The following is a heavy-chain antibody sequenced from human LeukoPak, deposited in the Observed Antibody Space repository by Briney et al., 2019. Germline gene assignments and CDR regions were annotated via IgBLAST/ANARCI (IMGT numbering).Heavy chain of an antibody. V-gene: IGHV3-30*02. CDR2: VHGDGGDK. CDR3: TKDITNYYIWDY. J-gene: IGHJ4*02. D-gene: IGHD4/OR15-4a*01. CDR1: GFTFSSYA. Sequence: GGSLRLSCAASGFTFSSYAMHWVRQAPGKGLEWVAVVHGDGGDKYYAGSVKGRFTLSRDNSKDTLSLQMNSLRAEDTAVYYCTKDITNYYIWDYWGQGTLVTVSS.